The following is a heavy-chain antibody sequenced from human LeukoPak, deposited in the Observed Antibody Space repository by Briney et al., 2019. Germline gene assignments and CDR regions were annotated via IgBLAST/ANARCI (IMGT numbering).Heavy chain of an antibody. CDR3: GSTEGTSTYSAWGSYRLDS. Sequence: GGSLRLSCAASGLTFSSFGMSWVRQAPGKGLEWVSAITGSGYTTYYADSVRGRFTISRDNSKNTVSLQMYSLRAEGTAVYYCGSTEGTSTYSAWGSYRLDSWGQGTLVTVAS. CDR2: ITGSGYTT. V-gene: IGHV3-23*01. D-gene: IGHD3-16*02. CDR1: GLTFSSFG. J-gene: IGHJ4*02.